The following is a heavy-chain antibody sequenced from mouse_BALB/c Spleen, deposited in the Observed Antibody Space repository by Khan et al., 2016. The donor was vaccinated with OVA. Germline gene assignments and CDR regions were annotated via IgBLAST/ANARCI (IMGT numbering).Heavy chain of an antibody. CDR1: GFSLSNYS. J-gene: IGHJ3*01. CDR2: IWSAGST. V-gene: IGHV2-2*02. CDR3: ARRGYDYGRGALFAY. D-gene: IGHD2-4*01. Sequence: QVQLQQPGPGLVQPSQSLSITCTVSGFSLSNYSLHWVRQSPGKGLEWLGIIWSAGSTAYNAAFISRLTISKGNSRSQVFFKINSLQPNDTAIYYCARRGYDYGRGALFAYWGQGTLVTVSA.